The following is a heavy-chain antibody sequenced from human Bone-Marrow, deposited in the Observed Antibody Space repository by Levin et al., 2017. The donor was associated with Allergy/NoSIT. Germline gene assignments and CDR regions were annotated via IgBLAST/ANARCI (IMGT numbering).Heavy chain of an antibody. J-gene: IGHJ5*02. V-gene: IGHV4-4*07. D-gene: IGHD3-10*01. CDR3: ARGGNWFDA. CDR2: IFTTGST. Sequence: SETLSLTCLVSGGSNSNYYWSWIRQPAGKGLEWIGNIFTTGSTNYNPSLKNRVTMSMGPSKNQFSLNLTSVTAAATAVYYCARGGNWFDAWGQGTPVTVSS. CDR1: GGSNSNYY.